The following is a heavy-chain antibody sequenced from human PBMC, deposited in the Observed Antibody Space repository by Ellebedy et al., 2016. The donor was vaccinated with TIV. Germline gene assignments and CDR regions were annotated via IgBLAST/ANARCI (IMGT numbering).Heavy chain of an antibody. CDR2: ISYSVNT. D-gene: IGHD2-2*01. CDR3: GVDCSSTSCRGGY. CDR1: GGSISSSPYN. J-gene: IGHJ4*02. V-gene: IGHV4-39*01. Sequence: MPSETLSLTCTVSGGSISSSPYNWGWIRQPPGKGLEWIGSISYSVNTYYSPSLKSRVTISVDTSKNQFSLKLSSVTAADTAVYYCGVDCSSTSCRGGYWGRGTLVTVSS.